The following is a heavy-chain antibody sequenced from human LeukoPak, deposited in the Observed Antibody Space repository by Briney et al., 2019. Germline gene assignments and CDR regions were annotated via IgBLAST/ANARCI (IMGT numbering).Heavy chain of an antibody. CDR3: ARDLFGTYDSDY. Sequence: GGSLRLSCAASGFNFCIYSLNWVRQAPGKGLEWLSYISAGSTIYYADSVKGRFTISRDNANNLLYLQMNSLRAEDTAVYYCARDLFGTYDSDYWGQGILVTVSS. CDR1: GFNFCIYS. V-gene: IGHV3-48*01. D-gene: IGHD5-12*01. J-gene: IGHJ4*02. CDR2: ISAGSTI.